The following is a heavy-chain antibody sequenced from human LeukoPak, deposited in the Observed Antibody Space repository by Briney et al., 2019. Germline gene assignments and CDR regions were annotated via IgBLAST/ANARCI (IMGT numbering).Heavy chain of an antibody. D-gene: IGHD5-12*01. CDR1: GFTFSSYA. CDR3: ARRRGGYGGAFDS. Sequence: GGSLRLSCAASGFTFSSYAMSWVRQAPGKGLEWVSAISGSGDSAYYADSVKGRFTFSRDNSKNTLYLQMNSLRAEDTAVYHCARRRGGYGGAFDSWGQGTLVTVSS. J-gene: IGHJ4*02. V-gene: IGHV3-23*01. CDR2: ISGSGDSA.